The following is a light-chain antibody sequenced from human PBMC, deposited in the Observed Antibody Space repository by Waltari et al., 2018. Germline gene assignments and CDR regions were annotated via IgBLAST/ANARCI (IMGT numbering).Light chain of an antibody. CDR2: RSV. CDR3: ASWNDSLNGHWV. J-gene: IGLJ3*02. V-gene: IGLV1-44*01. CDR1: YSNIGSNV. Sequence: QSVLTQPPSASGTPGQRVTISCSGSYSNIGSNVVNWYQQLPGKAPKLLIYRSVRGPSGVPVRFSGSKPGSSASLAIDGLHSEDEADYYCASWNDSLNGHWVFGGGTKVTVL.